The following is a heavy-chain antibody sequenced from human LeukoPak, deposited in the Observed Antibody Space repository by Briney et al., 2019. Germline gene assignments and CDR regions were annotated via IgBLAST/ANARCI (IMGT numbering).Heavy chain of an antibody. Sequence: ASVKVSCKASGYTFTGYYMHWVRQAPGQGLEWMGWINPNSGGTNYAQKLQGRVTMTTDTSTSTAYMELRSLRSDDTAVYYCARDPDSSGWSYDAFDIWGQGTMVTVSS. J-gene: IGHJ3*02. D-gene: IGHD6-19*01. CDR3: ARDPDSSGWSYDAFDI. V-gene: IGHV1-2*02. CDR1: GYTFTGYY. CDR2: INPNSGGT.